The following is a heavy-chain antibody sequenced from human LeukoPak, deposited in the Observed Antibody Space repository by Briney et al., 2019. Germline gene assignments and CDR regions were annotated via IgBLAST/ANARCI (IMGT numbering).Heavy chain of an antibody. D-gene: IGHD1-7*01. Sequence: GGSLRLSCAASGFTFSSYGMHWVRQAPGKGLEWVAVISYDGSNKYYADSVKGRFTISRDNSKNTLYLQMNSLRAEDTAVYYCAKDWGYNWNYVGLFDYWGQGTLVTVSS. CDR2: ISYDGSNK. CDR1: GFTFSSYG. J-gene: IGHJ4*02. V-gene: IGHV3-30*18. CDR3: AKDWGYNWNYVGLFDY.